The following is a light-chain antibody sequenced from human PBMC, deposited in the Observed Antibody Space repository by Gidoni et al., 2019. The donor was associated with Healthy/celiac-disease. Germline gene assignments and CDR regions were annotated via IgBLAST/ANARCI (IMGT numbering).Light chain of an antibody. Sequence: SVGDRVTITCRASQSISSWLAWYQQKPGKAPKLLIYKASSLESGVPSRFSGSGSGTEFTLTISSLQPDDFATYYCQQYNSYPCTFGQGTKLEIK. CDR2: KAS. CDR1: QSISSW. V-gene: IGKV1-5*03. CDR3: QQYNSYPCT. J-gene: IGKJ2*02.